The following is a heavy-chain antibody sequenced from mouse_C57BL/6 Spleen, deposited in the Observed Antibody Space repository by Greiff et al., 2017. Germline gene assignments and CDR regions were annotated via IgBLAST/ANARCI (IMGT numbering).Heavy chain of an antibody. CDR1: GYSITSGYY. V-gene: IGHV3-6*01. Sequence: EVQRVESGPGLVKPSQSLSLTCSVTGYSITSGYYWNWIRQFPGNKLEWMGYISYDGSNNYNPSLKNRISITRDTSKNQFFLKLNSVTTEDTATYYCAREINYYGSSLDYAMDYWGQGTSVTVAS. D-gene: IGHD1-1*01. CDR3: AREINYYGSSLDYAMDY. CDR2: ISYDGSN. J-gene: IGHJ4*01.